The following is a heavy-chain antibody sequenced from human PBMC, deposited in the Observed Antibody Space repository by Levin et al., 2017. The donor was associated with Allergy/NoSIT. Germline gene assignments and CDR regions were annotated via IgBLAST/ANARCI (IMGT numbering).Heavy chain of an antibody. V-gene: IGHV4-39*01. J-gene: IGHJ4*02. D-gene: IGHD3-10*01. CDR1: GGSVSSSSYY. CDR3: ARRGSFYPYFDS. CDR2: IYYSGTT. Sequence: SETLSLTCSVSGGSVSSSSYYWGWIRQPPGKGLEWIGSIYYSGTTSYNPFLKSRLTISIDTSKNLFSLNLSSVTAADTAVYFCARRGSFYPYFDSWGQGTLVTVSS.